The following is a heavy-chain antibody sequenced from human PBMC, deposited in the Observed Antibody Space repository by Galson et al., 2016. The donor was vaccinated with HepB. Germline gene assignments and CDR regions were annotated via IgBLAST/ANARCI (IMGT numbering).Heavy chain of an antibody. CDR1: GFAFNHYA. Sequence: SLRLSCAASGFAFNHYALHWVRQAPGKGLEYVSTVSADGFATYYADSVKGRFTISRDNSKNTQYLQMSSLRPEDTALYYCVKDRGGPNCRYDYWSQGALVTVSS. D-gene: IGHD3-10*01. J-gene: IGHJ4*02. V-gene: IGHV3-64D*06. CDR2: VSADGFAT. CDR3: VKDRGGPNCRYDY.